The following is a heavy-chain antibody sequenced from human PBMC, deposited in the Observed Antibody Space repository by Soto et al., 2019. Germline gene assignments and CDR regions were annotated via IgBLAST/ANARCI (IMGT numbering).Heavy chain of an antibody. D-gene: IGHD3-16*02. CDR2: ISPYTGNT. J-gene: IGHJ6*01. CDR3: AMVDVFVTPAPQDV. V-gene: IGHV1-18*01. Sequence: QVQLEQSGDEVKKPGASVKFSCKASGYIFVNYVIAWVRQAPGQGREWLGWISPYTGNTYYATKVKGRLTLTTDTATSTAFMDLASLTSADPAVYYCAMVDVFVTPAPQDVWWQGTKGTVSS. CDR1: GYIFVNYV.